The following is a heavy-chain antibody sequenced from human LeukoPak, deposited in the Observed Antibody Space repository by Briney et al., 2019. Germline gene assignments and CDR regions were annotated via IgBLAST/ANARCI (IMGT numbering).Heavy chain of an antibody. Sequence: GGSLRLSCAASGFTFNTYTMNWVRQAPGKGLEWVSYISGSSGIIDYADSVRGRFTISRDSSKNTLYLQMNSLRAEDTAVYYCAKVRSGWNDGSFDYWGQGTLVTVSS. CDR3: AKVRSGWNDGSFDY. J-gene: IGHJ4*02. D-gene: IGHD1-1*01. CDR1: GFTFNTYT. V-gene: IGHV3-48*01. CDR2: ISGSSGII.